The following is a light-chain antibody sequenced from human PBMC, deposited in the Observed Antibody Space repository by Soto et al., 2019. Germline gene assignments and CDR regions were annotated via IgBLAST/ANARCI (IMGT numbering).Light chain of an antibody. J-gene: IGLJ3*02. CDR1: SSNIGAGYD. V-gene: IGLV1-40*01. CDR2: RNT. CDR3: QSYDSNLSGV. Sequence: QSALTQPPSVSGAPGQRVTISCNGSSSNIGAGYDVHWYQQLPETAPKLLIYRNTNRPSGVPDRFSGSKSGTSASLAITGLQAEDEADYYCQSYDSNLSGVFGGGTKVTVL.